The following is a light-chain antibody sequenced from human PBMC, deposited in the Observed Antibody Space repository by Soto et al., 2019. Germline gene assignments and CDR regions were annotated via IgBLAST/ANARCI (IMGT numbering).Light chain of an antibody. CDR1: QSVSSNY. CDR2: AAS. Sequence: EVVFTQSPGTLSLSPGERATLSCRASQSVSSNYLAWYQQKPGQAPRLLIYAASSRATGIPDRFSGSGSGTGFSLIISRLEPEDFAVYYCQQYGSSPIMFGQGTRLEIK. V-gene: IGKV3-20*01. CDR3: QQYGSSPIM. J-gene: IGKJ5*01.